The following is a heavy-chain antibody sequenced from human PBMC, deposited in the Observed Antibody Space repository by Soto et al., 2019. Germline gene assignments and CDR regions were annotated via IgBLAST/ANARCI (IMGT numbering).Heavy chain of an antibody. CDR3: AKEGEHSSGWANFDY. J-gene: IGHJ4*02. V-gene: IGHV3-23*01. CDR2: ISGSGVST. D-gene: IGHD6-19*01. CDR1: GFTFSSYA. Sequence: EVQLLESGGGLVQPGGSLRLSCAASGFTFSSYAMSWVRQAPGKGLEWVSAISGSGVSTYYADSVKGRFTISRDNSKNTLCLQMNSLRAEDTAVYYCAKEGEHSSGWANFDYWGQGTLVTVSS.